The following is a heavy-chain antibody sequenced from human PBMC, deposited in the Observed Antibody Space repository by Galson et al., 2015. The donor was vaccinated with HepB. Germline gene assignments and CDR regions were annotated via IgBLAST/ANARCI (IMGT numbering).Heavy chain of an antibody. D-gene: IGHD3-3*01. Sequence: SLRLSCAASGFTFSSYGMHGVRQARGKWLEWVAVIWYDGSNKYYAHSVKGRFTISRDNSKYTLYLQMNSLRAVDTAVYYCARDGDFWSGYEGDWGQGTLVSVSS. CDR2: IWYDGSNK. V-gene: IGHV3-33*01. CDR1: GFTFSSYG. J-gene: IGHJ4*02. CDR3: ARDGDFWSGYEGD.